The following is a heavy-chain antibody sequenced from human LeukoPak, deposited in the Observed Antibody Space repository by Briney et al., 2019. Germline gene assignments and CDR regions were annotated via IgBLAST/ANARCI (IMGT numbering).Heavy chain of an antibody. CDR2: ISAYNGNT. Sequence: GASVKVSCKASGYTFTSYGISWVRQAPGQGLEWMGWISAYNGNTNYAQKLQGRVTMTTDTSTSTAYMELRSLRSDDTAVYYCARDPTQVAIHQFDYWGQGTLVTVSS. J-gene: IGHJ4*02. D-gene: IGHD2-2*02. CDR3: ARDPTQVAIHQFDY. CDR1: GYTFTSYG. V-gene: IGHV1-18*01.